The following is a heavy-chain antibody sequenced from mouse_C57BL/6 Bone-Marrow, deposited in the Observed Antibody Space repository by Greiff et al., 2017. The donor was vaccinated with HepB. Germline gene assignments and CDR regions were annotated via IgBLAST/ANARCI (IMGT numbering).Heavy chain of an antibody. V-gene: IGHV7-1*01. CDR3: ARDDGYWYFDV. CDR1: GFTFSDFY. Sequence: DVKLVESGGGLVQSGRSLRLSCATSGFTFSDFYMEWVRQAPGKGLEWIAASRNKANDYTTEYSASVKGRFIVSRDTSQSILYLQMNALRAEDTAIYYCARDDGYWYFDVWGTGTTVTVSS. J-gene: IGHJ1*03. CDR2: SRNKANDYTT. D-gene: IGHD1-1*02.